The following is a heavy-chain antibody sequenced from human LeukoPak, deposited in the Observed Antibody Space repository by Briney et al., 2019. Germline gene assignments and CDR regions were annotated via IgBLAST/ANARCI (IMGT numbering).Heavy chain of an antibody. D-gene: IGHD2-2*01. Sequence: SETLSLTCAVYGGSFSGYYWSWIRQPPGKELEWIGEINHSGSTNYNPSLKSRVTISVDTSKNQFSLKLSSVTAADTAVYYCARRPYGSSTSRGRKNWFDPWGQGTLVTVSS. CDR2: INHSGST. J-gene: IGHJ5*02. CDR1: GGSFSGYY. CDR3: ARRPYGSSTSRGRKNWFDP. V-gene: IGHV4-34*01.